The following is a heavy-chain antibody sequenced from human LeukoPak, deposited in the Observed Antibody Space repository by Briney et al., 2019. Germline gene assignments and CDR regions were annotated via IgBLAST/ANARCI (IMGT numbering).Heavy chain of an antibody. V-gene: IGHV1-18*01. CDR3: ARGYYDLLTRHVVTYYFDY. Sequence: ASVKVSCKASGYTFTNYGINWVRQAPGQGLEWMGWISAYNGNTNYAQKLQGRVTMTTDTSTSTAYMELRSLRSADTAVYYCARGYYDLLTRHVVTYYFDYWGQGTLVTVSS. CDR1: GYTFTNYG. CDR2: ISAYNGNT. J-gene: IGHJ4*02. D-gene: IGHD3-9*01.